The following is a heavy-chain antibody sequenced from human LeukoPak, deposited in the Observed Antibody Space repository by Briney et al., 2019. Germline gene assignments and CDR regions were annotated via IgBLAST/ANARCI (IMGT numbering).Heavy chain of an antibody. CDR2: INPNSGGT. CDR1: GDTCTGYY. Sequence: ASVKVSCKASGDTCTGYYMHWVRQAPGQGLEWMGRINPNSGGTNYAQKFQGRVTMTRDTSISTAYMELSRLRSDDTAVYYCARGVTRNWFDPWGQGTLVTVSS. V-gene: IGHV1-2*06. J-gene: IGHJ5*02. D-gene: IGHD4-17*01. CDR3: ARGVTRNWFDP.